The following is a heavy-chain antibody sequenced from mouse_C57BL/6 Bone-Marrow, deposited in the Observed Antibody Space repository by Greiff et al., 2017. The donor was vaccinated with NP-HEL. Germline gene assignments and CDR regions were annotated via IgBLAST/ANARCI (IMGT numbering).Heavy chain of an antibody. CDR1: GYTFTSYG. D-gene: IGHD2-5*01. CDR2: IYPRSGNT. CDR3: ARPHYYSNCDY. J-gene: IGHJ2*01. Sequence: QVHVKQSGAELARPGASVKLSCKASGYTFTSYGISWVKQRTGQGLEWIGEIYPRSGNTYYNEKFKGKATLTADKSSSTAYMELRSLTSEDSAVYFCARPHYYSNCDYWGQGTTLTVSS. V-gene: IGHV1-81*01.